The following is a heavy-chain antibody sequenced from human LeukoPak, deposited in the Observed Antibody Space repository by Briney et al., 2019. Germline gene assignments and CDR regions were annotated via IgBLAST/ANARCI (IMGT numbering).Heavy chain of an antibody. V-gene: IGHV3-30*03. CDR2: ISYDGSNK. D-gene: IGHD2-15*01. J-gene: IGHJ3*02. CDR3: AVVAAPLDAFDI. CDR1: GFTFSSYG. Sequence: GRSLRLSCAASGFTFSSYGMHWVRQAPGKGLEWVAVISYDGSNKYYADSVKGRFTISRDNSNNTLYLQMNSLRAEDTAVYYCAVVAAPLDAFDIWGQGTMVTVSS.